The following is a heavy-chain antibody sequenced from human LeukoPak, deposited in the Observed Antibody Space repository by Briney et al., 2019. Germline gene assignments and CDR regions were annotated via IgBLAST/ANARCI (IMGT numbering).Heavy chain of an antibody. Sequence: SETLSLTCAVSGGSIRSYYWSWIWQPPGEGLEWIGFLSYSGGTTYNTSLMSRVTIYVYTSKNKFSLRWNSVSAAGTAVYIFGGHIDSGYDYCNYSGHRILVSVSS. CDR2: LSYSGGT. J-gene: IGHJ4*01. V-gene: IGHV4-59*08. CDR3: GGHIDSGYDYCNY. CDR1: GGSIRSYY. D-gene: IGHD5-12*01.